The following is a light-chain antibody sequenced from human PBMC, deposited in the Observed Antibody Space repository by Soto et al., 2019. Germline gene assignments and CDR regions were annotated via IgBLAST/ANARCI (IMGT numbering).Light chain of an antibody. CDR2: DAS. J-gene: IGKJ5*01. V-gene: IGKV1-5*01. CDR3: QQRGDWPPIT. CDR1: QSISSG. Sequence: DIQMTQSPSTLSASVGDRVTLTCRASQSISSGLAWYQQKPGKAPKLLIYDASSLESGVPSRFSGSGSGTDFTLTISSLEPEDFAVYYCQQRGDWPPITFGQGTRLEIK.